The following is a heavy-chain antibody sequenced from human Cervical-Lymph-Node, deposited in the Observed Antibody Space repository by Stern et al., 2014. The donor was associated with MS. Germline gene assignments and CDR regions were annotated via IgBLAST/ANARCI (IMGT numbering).Heavy chain of an antibody. Sequence: VQLVESGAEVTKPGASVKVSCKASGGTFSKFPSSWVRQAPGQGLEWMGGIFPVFRTPTYDQEFRGRVTITADVSTSTVYMELSSLRSDDTAVYHCALRSETSDRWYSLGYDLWGQGTLVTVSS. CDR3: ALRSETSDRWYSLGYDL. CDR2: IFPVFRTP. D-gene: IGHD6-13*01. CDR1: GGTFSKFP. J-gene: IGHJ5*02. V-gene: IGHV1-69*01.